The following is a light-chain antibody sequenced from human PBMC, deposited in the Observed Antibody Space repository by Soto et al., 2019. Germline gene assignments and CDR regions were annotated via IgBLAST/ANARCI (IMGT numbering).Light chain of an antibody. CDR3: GLYTSSSTVV. CDR2: DVS. V-gene: IGLV2-14*01. J-gene: IGLJ2*01. Sequence: QSVLTQPASASGSPGQSITISCTGTSSDIDDYNYVSWYQQHPGKAPKLMVYDVSYRPSGVSNRFSGSKSGSTASLTISGLQAEDEADYYCGLYTSSSTVVFGGGTKLTVL. CDR1: SSDIDDYNY.